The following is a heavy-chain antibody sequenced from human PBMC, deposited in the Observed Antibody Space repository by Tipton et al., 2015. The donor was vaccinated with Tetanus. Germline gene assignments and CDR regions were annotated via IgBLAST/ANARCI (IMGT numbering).Heavy chain of an antibody. V-gene: IGHV1-18*01. CDR1: GYTFTNNA. CDR3: ARATDPSGWTYFDF. CDR2: INPDNGYT. J-gene: IGHJ4*02. Sequence: QSGAEVKKPGASVKVSCAASGYTFTNNALSWVRQAPGQDFEWMGWINPDNGYTIYAEKVQGRVTMTRDTSTSTAYLELRSLRSDDTAVYYCARATDPSGWTYFDFWGQGTLVPVSP. D-gene: IGHD6-19*01.